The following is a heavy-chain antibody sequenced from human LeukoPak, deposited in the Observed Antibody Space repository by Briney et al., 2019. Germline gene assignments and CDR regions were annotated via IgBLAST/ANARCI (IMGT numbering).Heavy chain of an antibody. CDR1: GYTFSSYA. Sequence: GASVKVSCKASGYTFSSYAISWVRQAPGQGLEWMGRIIPIFGTANYAQKFQGRVTITTDESTSTAYMELSSLRSEDTAVYYCARGTLGHYGDPGHFQHWGQGTLVTVSS. J-gene: IGHJ1*01. V-gene: IGHV1-69*05. CDR2: IIPIFGTA. CDR3: ARGTLGHYGDPGHFQH. D-gene: IGHD4-17*01.